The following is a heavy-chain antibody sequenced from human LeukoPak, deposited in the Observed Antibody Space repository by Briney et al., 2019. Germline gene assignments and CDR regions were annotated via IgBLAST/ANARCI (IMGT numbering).Heavy chain of an antibody. D-gene: IGHD3-22*01. CDR3: ARGYNTYYYDSSSDY. J-gene: IGHJ4*02. CDR2: MNPNSGNT. CDR1: GYIFTNHY. Sequence: GASVKVSCKASGYIFTNHYMHWVRQAPGQGLEWMGWMNPNSGNTGYAQKFQGRVTMTRNTSISTAYMELSSLRSEDTAVYYCARGYNTYYYDSSSDYWGQGTLVTVSS. V-gene: IGHV1-8*02.